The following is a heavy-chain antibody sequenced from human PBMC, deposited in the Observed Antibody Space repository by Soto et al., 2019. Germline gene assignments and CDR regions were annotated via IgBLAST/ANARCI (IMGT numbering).Heavy chain of an antibody. Sequence: SVKVSCKASGGTFSSYAISWVRQAPGQGLEWMGGIIPIFGIANYAQKFQGRVTITADKSTSTAYMELSRLRSEDTAVYYCARMGRRYSISFPDYYYYGMDVWGQGTTVTVSS. V-gene: IGHV1-69*10. CDR2: IIPIFGIA. D-gene: IGHD6-6*01. CDR1: GGTFSSYA. CDR3: ARMGRRYSISFPDYYYYGMDV. J-gene: IGHJ6*02.